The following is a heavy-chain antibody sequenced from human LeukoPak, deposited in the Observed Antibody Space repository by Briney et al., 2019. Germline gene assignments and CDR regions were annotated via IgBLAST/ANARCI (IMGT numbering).Heavy chain of an antibody. D-gene: IGHD2-21*01. CDR1: GGSISSYY. CDR3: ARGTPLLGAFDI. V-gene: IGHV4-59*01. J-gene: IGHJ3*02. Sequence: PSETLSLTCTVSGGSISSYYWSWIRQPPGKGLEWIGYIYYNGSTNYNPSLKSRVTISVDTSKNQFSLKLSSVTAADTAVYYCARGTPLLGAFDIWGQGTMVTVSS. CDR2: IYYNGST.